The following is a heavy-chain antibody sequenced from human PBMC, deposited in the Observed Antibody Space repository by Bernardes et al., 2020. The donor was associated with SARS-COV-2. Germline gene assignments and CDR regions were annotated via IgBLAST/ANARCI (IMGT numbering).Heavy chain of an antibody. J-gene: IGHJ6*02. CDR1: GFTFSSYG. CDR2: IWYDGSNK. V-gene: IGHV3-33*01. CDR3: ATGDHYYYYYYGMDV. Sequence: GGSLRLSCAASGFTFSSYGMHWVRQAPGKGLEWVAVIWYDGSNKYYADSVKGRFTISRDNSKNTLYLQMNSLRAEDTAVYYCATGDHYYYYYYGMDVWGQGTTVTVSS. D-gene: IGHD3-16*01.